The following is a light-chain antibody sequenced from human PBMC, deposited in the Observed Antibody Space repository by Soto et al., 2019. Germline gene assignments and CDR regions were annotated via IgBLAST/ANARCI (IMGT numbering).Light chain of an antibody. Sequence: DIQMTQSPSTLSASVGDRVTITCRASQSISSWLAWYQQKPGKAPKLLIYKASSLESGVPSRFSGSGSGTEFTLTISSLQXDYFAIYYCQQYNTYFTFCPGTKVDIK. CDR2: KAS. CDR1: QSISSW. V-gene: IGKV1-5*03. CDR3: QQYNTYFT. J-gene: IGKJ3*01.